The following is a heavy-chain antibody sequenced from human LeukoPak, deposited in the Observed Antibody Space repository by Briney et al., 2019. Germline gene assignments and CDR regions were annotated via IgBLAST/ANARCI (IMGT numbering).Heavy chain of an antibody. CDR1: GGSISSYY. J-gene: IGHJ6*02. CDR3: AGDYYYCGMDV. Sequence: SETLSLTCTVSGGSISSYYWSWIRQPPGKGLEWIGYIYYSGSTNYNPSLKSRVTISVDTSKNQFSLKLSSVTAADTAVYYCAGDYYYCGMDVWGQGTTVTVSS. V-gene: IGHV4-59*08. CDR2: IYYSGST.